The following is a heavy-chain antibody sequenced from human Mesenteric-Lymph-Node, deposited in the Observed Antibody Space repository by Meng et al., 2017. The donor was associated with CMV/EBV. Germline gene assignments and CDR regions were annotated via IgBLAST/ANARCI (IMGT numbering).Heavy chain of an antibody. V-gene: IGHV4-34*01. CDR1: GGSFSGYY. CDR3: ARGLVLVVGTTKYYYPLDV. CDR2: IKHSGTT. D-gene: IGHD3-22*01. Sequence: ETLTLTCAVYGGSFSGYYWSWIRQAPGKGLEWVGDIKHSGTTNYNPSLKSRVAIAVDTSKNQFSLKLSSVTAADTPVYFCARGLVLVVGTTKYYYPLDVWGQGTTVTVSS. J-gene: IGHJ6*02.